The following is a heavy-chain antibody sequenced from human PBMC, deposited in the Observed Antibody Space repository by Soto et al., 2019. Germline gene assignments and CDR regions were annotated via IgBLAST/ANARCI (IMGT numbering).Heavy chain of an antibody. CDR1: GGTFSSNA. V-gene: IGHV1-69*01. CDR3: ARGLRTSDSSTHEDGAVVI. J-gene: IGHJ3*02. CDR2: VSPTFGTA. Sequence: QVQLVQSGAEVKKPGSSVKVSCKTSGGTFSSNAISWVRQAPGQGLEWMGGVSPTFGTANYAQKVLGRVTITAGEYTSNAYMELRSRQSEDKAVYYCARGLRTSDSSTHEDGAVVIWGQGPMVTVSS. D-gene: IGHD6-6*01.